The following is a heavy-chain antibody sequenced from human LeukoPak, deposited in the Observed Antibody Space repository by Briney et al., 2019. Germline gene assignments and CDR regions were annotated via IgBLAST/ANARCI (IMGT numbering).Heavy chain of an antibody. CDR2: INHSGST. CDR3: ARGPLVVVPAAMPNFDY. D-gene: IGHD2-2*01. Sequence: SETMSLTCAVYGGSFSGYYWSWLRQPPGKELEWIGEINHSGSTNYNPSLKSRVTISVDTSKNQFSLKLSSVTAADTAVYYCARGPLVVVPAAMPNFDYWGQGTLVTVSS. V-gene: IGHV4-34*01. CDR1: GGSFSGYY. J-gene: IGHJ4*02.